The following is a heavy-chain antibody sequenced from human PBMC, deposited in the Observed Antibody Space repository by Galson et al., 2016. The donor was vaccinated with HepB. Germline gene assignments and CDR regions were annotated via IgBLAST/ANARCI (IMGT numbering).Heavy chain of an antibody. CDR2: ISYDGSNQ. V-gene: IGHV3-30*18. J-gene: IGHJ3*02. D-gene: IGHD6-19*01. CDR1: GFTFSSHG. CDR3: AKISLGGYSSGWGGSFDI. Sequence: SLRLSCAASGFTFSSHGMHWVRQAPGKGLEWVTVISYDGSNQYYADSVKGRFTISRDNSKNTLSLQMNSLRAEDTAIYYCAKISLGGYSSGWGGSFDIWGQGTKVTVSS.